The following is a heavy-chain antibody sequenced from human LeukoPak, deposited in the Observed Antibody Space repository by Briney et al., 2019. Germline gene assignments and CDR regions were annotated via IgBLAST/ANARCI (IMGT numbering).Heavy chain of an antibody. Sequence: GRSLRLSCAASGFTFDDYAMHWVRQAPGKGLEWVSGISWNSGSIGYADSVKGRFTISRDNAKNSLYLQMNSLRAEDTALYYCAKDYTAVVRGTDYWGQGTLVTVSS. D-gene: IGHD5-18*01. J-gene: IGHJ4*02. CDR1: GFTFDDYA. CDR3: AKDYTAVVRGTDY. CDR2: ISWNSGSI. V-gene: IGHV3-9*01.